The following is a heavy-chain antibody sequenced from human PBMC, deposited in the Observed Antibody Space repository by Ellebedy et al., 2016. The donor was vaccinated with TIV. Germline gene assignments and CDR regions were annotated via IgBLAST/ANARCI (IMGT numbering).Heavy chain of an antibody. CDR1: GASINSY. V-gene: IGHV4-59*01. CDR3: ARKSLSNWSFDL. J-gene: IGHJ2*01. CDR2: VYYSGKT. Sequence: MPGGSLRLSCTVSGASINSYWNWIRQPPGRGLEYIGYVYYSGKTNYSPSLKDRVTISLDTSKSQFYLNLNSVTAADTAVYYCARKSLSNWSFDLWGRGTLVTVSS.